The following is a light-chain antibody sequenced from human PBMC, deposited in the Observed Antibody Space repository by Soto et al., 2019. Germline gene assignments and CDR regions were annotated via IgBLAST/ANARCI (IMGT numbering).Light chain of an antibody. Sequence: DIEMTQSPSSLSASVGDRVTSTCRASKSIRNDLGWYQQTPGKAPKRLIYAASSLHSAVPSRYSGSESRTDFTLTISRPQPQDSATSNCQQINSYPNRTLRKGTTVDI. CDR3: QQINSYPNRT. CDR2: AAS. J-gene: IGKJ1*01. V-gene: IGKV1-17*01. CDR1: KSIRND.